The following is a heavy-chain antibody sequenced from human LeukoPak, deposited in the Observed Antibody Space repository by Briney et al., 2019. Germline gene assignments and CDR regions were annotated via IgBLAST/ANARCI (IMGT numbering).Heavy chain of an antibody. CDR2: IHYRGST. CDR3: AGTLAEGYAFDI. V-gene: IGHV4-39*01. CDR1: GGSISSSNYY. Sequence: ASETLSLTCTVSGGSISSSNYYWGWIRQPPGKGLEWIGSIHYRGSTYYNPSLKSRVTISVDTSKNQFPLKLSSVTAADTAVYYCAGTLAEGYAFDIWGQGTMVTVSS. J-gene: IGHJ3*02. D-gene: IGHD1-1*01.